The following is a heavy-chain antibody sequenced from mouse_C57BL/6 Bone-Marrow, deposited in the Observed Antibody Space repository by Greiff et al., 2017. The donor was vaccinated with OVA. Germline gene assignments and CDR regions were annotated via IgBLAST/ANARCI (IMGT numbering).Heavy chain of an antibody. J-gene: IGHJ2*01. D-gene: IGHD3-2*02. V-gene: IGHV1-22*01. CDR2: INPNNGGT. CDR1: GYTFTDYN. Sequence: SGPELVKPGASVKMSCKASGYTFTDYNMHWVKQSHGKSLEWIGYINPNNGGTSYNQKFKGKATLTVNKSSSTAYMELRSLTSEDSAVYYCARGSSGYVFFDYWGQGTTLTVSS. CDR3: ARGSSGYVFFDY.